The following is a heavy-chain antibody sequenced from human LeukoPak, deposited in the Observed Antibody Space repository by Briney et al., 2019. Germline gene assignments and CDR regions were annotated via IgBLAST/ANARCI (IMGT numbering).Heavy chain of an antibody. J-gene: IGHJ6*02. Sequence: PSETLSLTCTVSGGSISSGGYYWSWIRQHPGEGLEWIGYIYYSGSTYYNPSLKSRVTISVDTSKNQFSLKLSSVTAADTAVYYCARGAITGTTGGAYYYYGMDVWGQGTTVTVSS. CDR3: ARGAITGTTGGAYYYYGMDV. D-gene: IGHD1-7*01. CDR2: IYYSGST. V-gene: IGHV4-31*03. CDR1: GGSISSGGYY.